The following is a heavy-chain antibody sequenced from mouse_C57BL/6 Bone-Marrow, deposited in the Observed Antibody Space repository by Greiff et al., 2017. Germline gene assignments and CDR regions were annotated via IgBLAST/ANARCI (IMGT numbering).Heavy chain of an antibody. CDR3: AMPTVAPYYFDY. Sequence: QVQLQQPGAELVKPGASVKVSCKASGYTFTSYWMHWVKQRPGQGLEWIGRIHPSDSDTNYNQKFKGKDTLTVDKSSSTAYMQLSSLTSEDSAVYYCAMPTVAPYYFDYWGQGTTLTVSS. J-gene: IGHJ2*01. D-gene: IGHD1-1*01. V-gene: IGHV1-74*01. CDR1: GYTFTSYW. CDR2: IHPSDSDT.